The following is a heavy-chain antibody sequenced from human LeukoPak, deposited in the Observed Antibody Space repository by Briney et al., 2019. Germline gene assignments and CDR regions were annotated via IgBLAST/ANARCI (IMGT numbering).Heavy chain of an antibody. J-gene: IGHJ4*02. CDR1: GGSISSYY. CDR2: IYTSGST. Sequence: SETLSLTCTVSGGSISSYYWSWIRQPAGKGLEWIGRIYTSGSTNYNPSLNSRVIISVDKSKNHFSLKLTSVTAADTAVYYCARDWRYCSGGSCSYYFDYWGQGALVTVSS. V-gene: IGHV4-4*07. CDR3: ARDWRYCSGGSCSYYFDY. D-gene: IGHD2-15*01.